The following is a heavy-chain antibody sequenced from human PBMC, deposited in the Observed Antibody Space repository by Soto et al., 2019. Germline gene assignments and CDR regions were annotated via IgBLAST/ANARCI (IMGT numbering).Heavy chain of an antibody. CDR3: ARGGYYYENSGQNAYDY. J-gene: IGHJ4*01. CDR1: GGSISSGGYY. D-gene: IGHD3-22*01. Sequence: SETLSLTCTVSGGSISSGGYYWSWIRQHPGKGLEWIGYIYYGGSTYYNPSLKSRATISGDTSKNQFSLKLSSVTAAGTAVYYCARGGYYYENSGQNAYDYWGQGILVIVSS. V-gene: IGHV4-31*03. CDR2: IYYGGST.